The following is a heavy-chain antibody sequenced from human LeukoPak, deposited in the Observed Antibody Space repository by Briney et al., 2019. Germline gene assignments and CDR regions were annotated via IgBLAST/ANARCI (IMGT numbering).Heavy chain of an antibody. CDR3: AKHGYTYGYVYYFQH. J-gene: IGHJ1*01. D-gene: IGHD5-18*01. V-gene: IGHV3-23*01. Sequence: GGSLRLSCVASGFTFGTYGMSWVRQAPGKGLEWVSAISGSGGSTYYADSVKGRFTISRDNSKNTLYLQMNSLRAEDTAVYYCAKHGYTYGYVYYFQHWGQGTLVTVSS. CDR2: ISGSGGST. CDR1: GFTFGTYG.